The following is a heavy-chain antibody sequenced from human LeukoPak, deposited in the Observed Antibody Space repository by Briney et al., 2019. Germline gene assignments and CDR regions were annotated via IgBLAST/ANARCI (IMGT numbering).Heavy chain of an antibody. CDR1: GFTFSNAW. Sequence: PGGSLRLSCAASGFTFSNAWMSWVRQAPGKGLEWVSSISSSSSYIYYADSVKGRFTISRDNAKNSLYLQMNSLRAEDTAVYYCARGIAAQGTDYWGQGTLVTVSS. CDR3: ARGIAAQGTDY. CDR2: ISSSSSYI. J-gene: IGHJ4*02. D-gene: IGHD6-6*01. V-gene: IGHV3-21*01.